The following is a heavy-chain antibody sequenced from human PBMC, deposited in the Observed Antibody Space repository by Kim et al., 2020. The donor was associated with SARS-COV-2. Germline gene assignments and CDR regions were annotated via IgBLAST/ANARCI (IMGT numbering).Heavy chain of an antibody. CDR1: GYTFTSYA. D-gene: IGHD2-8*01. CDR3: ARGIVLMVYAIPTVGDY. CDR2: INTNTGNP. V-gene: IGHV7-4-1*02. J-gene: IGHJ4*02. Sequence: ASVKVSCKASGYTFTSYAMNWVRQAPGQGLEWMGWINTNTGNPTYAQGFTGRFVFALDTSVSTAYLQISSLKAEDTAVYYCARGIVLMVYAIPTVGDYWGQGTLVTVSS.